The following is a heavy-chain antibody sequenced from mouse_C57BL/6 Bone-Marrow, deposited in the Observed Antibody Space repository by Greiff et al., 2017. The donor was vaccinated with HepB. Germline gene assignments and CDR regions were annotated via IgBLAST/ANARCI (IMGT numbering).Heavy chain of an antibody. CDR2: ISNGGGST. CDR3: SGPYYYGSCFYFDY. D-gene: IGHD1-1*01. V-gene: IGHV5-12*01. Sequence: EVQLVESGGGLVQPGGSLKLSCAASGFTFSDYYMYWVRQTPEKRLEWVAYISNGGGSTYYPDTVKGRITISRENAKNTLYLQQSRLKSEDTAMYYCSGPYYYGSCFYFDYWGQGTTLTVSS. J-gene: IGHJ2*01. CDR1: GFTFSDYY.